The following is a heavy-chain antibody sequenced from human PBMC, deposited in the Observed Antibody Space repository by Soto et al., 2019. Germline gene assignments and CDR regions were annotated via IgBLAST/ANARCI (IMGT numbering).Heavy chain of an antibody. J-gene: IGHJ4*02. CDR3: AKALVGEVGATDY. Sequence: SGGSLRLSCAASGFTFSNYAMSWVRQAPGKGLEWVSAITRTDSTYYADSVKGRFTISRDNSRNTLYLQMNGLGAEDAALYYCAKALVGEVGATDYWGQGTLVTVSS. V-gene: IGHV3-23*01. CDR1: GFTFSNYA. CDR2: ITRTDST. D-gene: IGHD1-26*01.